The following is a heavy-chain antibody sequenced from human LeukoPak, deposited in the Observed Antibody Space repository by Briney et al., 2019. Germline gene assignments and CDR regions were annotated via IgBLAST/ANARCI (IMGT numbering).Heavy chain of an antibody. CDR1: GGSISTFY. CDR2: IYYSGST. J-gene: IGHJ4*02. Sequence: PSETLSLTCTVSGGSISTFYWSWIRQPPGKGLDWIGYIYYSGSTNYNPSLKSRVTISVDTSKNQFSLKLSSVTAADTAVYYCARGYYDILTGSPTTPNVPFDYWGQGTLVTVSS. D-gene: IGHD3-9*01. V-gene: IGHV4-59*01. CDR3: ARGYYDILTGSPTTPNVPFDY.